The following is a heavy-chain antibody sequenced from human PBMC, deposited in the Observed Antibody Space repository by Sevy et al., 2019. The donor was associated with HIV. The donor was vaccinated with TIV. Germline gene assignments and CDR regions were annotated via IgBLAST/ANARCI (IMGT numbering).Heavy chain of an antibody. CDR3: TKGGRVVRGVYLGYHFDY. CDR1: GFSLDDYA. Sequence: LHGGSLRLSCAASGFSLDDYAMHWVRQSSGKGLEWVAGISWNSGSIGYADSVKGRFPISRDNAKNSLYLQMNSRRAEDTALYYCTKGGRVVRGVYLGYHFDYWGQGTLVTVSS. D-gene: IGHD3-10*01. V-gene: IGHV3-9*01. J-gene: IGHJ4*02. CDR2: ISWNSGSI.